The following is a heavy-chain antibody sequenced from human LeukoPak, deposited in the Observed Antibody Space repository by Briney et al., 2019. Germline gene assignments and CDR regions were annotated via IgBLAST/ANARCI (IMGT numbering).Heavy chain of an antibody. Sequence: GGSLRLSCAASGFTFSNYYMSWIRQAPGKGLVWVSYISSRSSNKEYADSVKGRFTISRDNSKNTLYLQMDSLRAEDTAVYYCARSRPATGTSRHPFDIWGQGTVVTVSS. V-gene: IGHV3-11*03. D-gene: IGHD1-1*01. CDR2: ISSRSSNK. CDR1: GFTFSNYY. J-gene: IGHJ3*02. CDR3: ARSRPATGTSRHPFDI.